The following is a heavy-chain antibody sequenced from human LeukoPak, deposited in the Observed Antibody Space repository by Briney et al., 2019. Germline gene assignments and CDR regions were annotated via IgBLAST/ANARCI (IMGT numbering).Heavy chain of an antibody. CDR1: GGSISSYY. Sequence: PSETLSLTCTVSGGSISSYYWSWIRQPPGKGLEWIGYIYYSGSTNYNPSLKSRVTISVDTSKNQFSLKLSSVTAADTAVYYCARRGDFWSGYPPYYYYGMDVWGQGTTVTVSS. D-gene: IGHD3-3*01. CDR2: IYYSGST. CDR3: ARRGDFWSGYPPYYYYGMDV. J-gene: IGHJ6*02. V-gene: IGHV4-59*08.